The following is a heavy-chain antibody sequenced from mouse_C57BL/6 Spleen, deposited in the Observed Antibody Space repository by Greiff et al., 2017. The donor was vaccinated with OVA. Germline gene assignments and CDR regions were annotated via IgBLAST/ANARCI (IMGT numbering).Heavy chain of an antibody. J-gene: IGHJ2*01. CDR3: ARNNHYYGSSYPPYFDY. V-gene: IGHV1-61*01. D-gene: IGHD1-1*01. Sequence: VQLQQSGAELVRPGSSVKLSCKASGYTFTSYWMDWVKQRPGQGLEWIGNIYPSDSETHYNQKFKDKATLTVDKSSSTAYMQLSSLTSEDSAVYYCARNNHYYGSSYPPYFDYWGQGTTLTVSS. CDR1: GYTFTSYW. CDR2: IYPSDSET.